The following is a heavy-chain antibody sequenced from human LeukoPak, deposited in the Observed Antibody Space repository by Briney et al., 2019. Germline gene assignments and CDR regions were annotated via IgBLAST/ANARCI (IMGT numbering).Heavy chain of an antibody. CDR2: IGTDGSYI. J-gene: IGHJ3*02. V-gene: IGHV3-21*01. CDR3: ARKMKTGDRVGTFDI. Sequence: PGGSLRLSCAASGFTFSSHNMNWVRQAPTKGLVWVSPIGTDGSYINYADSVKGRFTISRDNAKNSLYLQMNSLTAEDTAVYYCARKMKTGDRVGTFDIWGQGTMVTVSS. CDR1: GFTFSSHN. D-gene: IGHD1-1*01.